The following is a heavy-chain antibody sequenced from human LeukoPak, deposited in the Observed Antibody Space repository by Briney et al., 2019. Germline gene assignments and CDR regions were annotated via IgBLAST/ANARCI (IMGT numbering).Heavy chain of an antibody. CDR3: ARDWFDGDYDRFDY. J-gene: IGHJ4*02. CDR1: GFTFSSYW. CDR2: INQGGSQK. V-gene: IGHV3-7*03. Sequence: PGGSLRLSCAVCGFTFSSYWMFWFRQARGKGLEWVANINQGGSQKFSVDSVTGRFTISRDNAKNSLYLQMNSLRVDDTAVYYCARDWFDGDYDRFDYWGQGTLVTVSS. D-gene: IGHD4-17*01.